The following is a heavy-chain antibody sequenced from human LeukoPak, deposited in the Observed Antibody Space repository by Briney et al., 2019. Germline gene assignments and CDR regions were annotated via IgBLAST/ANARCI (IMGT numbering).Heavy chain of an antibody. Sequence: ASVKVSCKASGYTFTSYDINWVRQATGQGLEWMGWMNPNSGNTGYAQKFQGRVTMTRNTSISTAYMELSSLRSEDTAVYYCARALRGVYCDSSGYSYWGQGTLVTVSS. CDR2: MNPNSGNT. D-gene: IGHD3-22*01. CDR1: GYTFTSYD. CDR3: ARALRGVYCDSSGYSY. J-gene: IGHJ4*02. V-gene: IGHV1-8*01.